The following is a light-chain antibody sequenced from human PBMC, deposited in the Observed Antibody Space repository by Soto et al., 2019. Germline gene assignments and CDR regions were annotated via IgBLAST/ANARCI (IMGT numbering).Light chain of an antibody. Sequence: QSVLTQPPSASGTPGQRVTISCSGSSSNIGSNTVNWYQQLPGTAPTLLIYSNNQPPPGGPNRFSGSKSGTPASLAISGLQSEDKADYYCAAWDDVLNGYVFGTGTKPPS. V-gene: IGLV1-44*01. J-gene: IGLJ1*01. CDR1: SSNIGSNT. CDR2: SNN. CDR3: AAWDDVLNGYV.